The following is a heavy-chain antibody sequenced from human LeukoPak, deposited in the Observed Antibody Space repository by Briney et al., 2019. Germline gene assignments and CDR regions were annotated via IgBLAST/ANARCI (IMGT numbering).Heavy chain of an antibody. D-gene: IGHD6-6*01. CDR3: ARASPRQLIYDY. V-gene: IGHV1-3*01. CDR2: INAGNGNT. CDR1: GYTFTSYA. J-gene: IGHJ4*02. Sequence: ASVKVSCKASGYTFTSYAMHWVRQAPGQRLEWMGWINAGNGNTKYSQKFQGRVTITRDTSASTAYMELSSLRSEDTAVYYCARASPRQLIYDYWGQGTLVTVSS.